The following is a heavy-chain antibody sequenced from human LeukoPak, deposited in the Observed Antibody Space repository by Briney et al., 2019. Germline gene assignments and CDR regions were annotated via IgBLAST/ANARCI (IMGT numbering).Heavy chain of an antibody. CDR2: INPNSGGT. V-gene: IGHV1-2*02. CDR3: ARVKDSSGWYAGFQH. J-gene: IGHJ1*01. D-gene: IGHD6-19*01. Sequence: GASVKVSCKASGYTFTGYYMHWVRQAPGQGLEWMGWINPNSGGTNYAQKFQGRVTMTRDTSISTAYMELSRLRSDDTAVYYCARVKDSSGWYAGFQHWGQGTLVTVSS. CDR1: GYTFTGYY.